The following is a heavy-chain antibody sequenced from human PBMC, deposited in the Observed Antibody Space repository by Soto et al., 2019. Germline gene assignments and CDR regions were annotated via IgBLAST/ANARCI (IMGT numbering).Heavy chain of an antibody. V-gene: IGHV1-18*01. CDR2: ISAYNGNT. D-gene: IGHD3-22*01. Sequence: GASVKVSCKASGYTFTSYGISWVRQAPGQGLEWMGWISAYNGNTNYAQKLQGRVTMTTDTSTSTAYMELRSLRSDDTAVYYCARAGGLFYYDSSGYHDYWGQGTLVTVSS. CDR3: ARAGGLFYYDSSGYHDY. J-gene: IGHJ4*02. CDR1: GYTFTSYG.